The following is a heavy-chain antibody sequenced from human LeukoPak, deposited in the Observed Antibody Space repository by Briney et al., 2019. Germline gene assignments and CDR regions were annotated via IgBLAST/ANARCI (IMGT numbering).Heavy chain of an antibody. D-gene: IGHD3-22*01. CDR3: AKVLGYYDSSGYYQEGGFDY. CDR1: GFTFDDYA. J-gene: IGHJ4*02. CDR2: ISGDGGST. Sequence: GGSLRLSCAASGFTFDDYAMHWVRQAPGKGLEWVSLISGDGGSTYYADSAKGRFTISRDNSKNSLYLQMNSLRTEDTALYYCAKVLGYYDSSGYYQEGGFDYWGQGTLVTVSS. V-gene: IGHV3-43*02.